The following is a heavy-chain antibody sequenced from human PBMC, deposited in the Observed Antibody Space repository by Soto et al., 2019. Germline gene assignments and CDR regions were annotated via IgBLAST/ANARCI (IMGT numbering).Heavy chain of an antibody. CDR1: GFTFSAYW. CDR3: ARGPTSSTNYDSSGFIFQH. V-gene: IGHV3-21*01. Sequence: PGGSLRLSCAASGFTFSAYWMSWLRQAPGKGLEWVSSINSESGSIYYADSVRGRFTISRDNAKNSLYLQLNSLRAEDTAVYYCARGPTSSTNYDSSGFIFQHWGQGTLVTVSS. J-gene: IGHJ1*01. D-gene: IGHD3-22*01. CDR2: INSESGSI.